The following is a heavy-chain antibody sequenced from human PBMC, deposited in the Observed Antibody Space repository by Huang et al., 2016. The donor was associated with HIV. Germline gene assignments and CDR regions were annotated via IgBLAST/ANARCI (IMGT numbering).Heavy chain of an antibody. Sequence: QLQLQESGSGLVKPSQTLSLTCAVSGGSISSGAYSWGWIRQPPGKGLEWIGYIYHSGRTYYNPSLKSRVTISVDRSKNQFSLKLSSVTAADTAVYYCARDLAAAGTGAFDIWGQGTMVTVSS. CDR2: IYHSGRT. J-gene: IGHJ3*02. V-gene: IGHV4-30-2*01. CDR1: GGSISSGAYS. CDR3: ARDLAAAGTGAFDI. D-gene: IGHD6-13*01.